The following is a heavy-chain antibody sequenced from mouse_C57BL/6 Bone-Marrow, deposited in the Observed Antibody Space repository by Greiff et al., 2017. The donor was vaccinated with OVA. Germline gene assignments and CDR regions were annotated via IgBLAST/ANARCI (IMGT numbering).Heavy chain of an antibody. V-gene: IGHV1-69*02. Sequence: QVQLQQPGAELVKPGASVKLSCKASGYTFTSYWMHWVKQRPGQGLEWIGEIDPSDSYTNYNEKFKSKATLTVDKSSSTAYMQLSSLTSEDSAVYYCARSIYYYGSSPFAYWGQGTLVTVSA. CDR1: GYTFTSYW. CDR2: IDPSDSYT. D-gene: IGHD1-1*01. CDR3: ARSIYYYGSSPFAY. J-gene: IGHJ3*01.